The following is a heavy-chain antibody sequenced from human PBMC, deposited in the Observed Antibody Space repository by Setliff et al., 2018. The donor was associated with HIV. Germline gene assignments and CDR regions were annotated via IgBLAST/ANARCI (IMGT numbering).Heavy chain of an antibody. CDR3: ARDQGKFCGGDCYSSLAGFDY. D-gene: IGHD2-21*02. J-gene: IGHJ4*02. CDR1: GFTVSSNF. V-gene: IGHV3-66*03. Sequence: GGSLRLSCAVSGFTVSSNFMTWVRQAPGKGLEWVSVINNSGTTKYADSVKGRFTISRDNSKNTLYLQMGSLRADDMAVYYCARDQGKFCGGDCYSSLAGFDYWGQGTLVTVSS. CDR2: INNSGTT.